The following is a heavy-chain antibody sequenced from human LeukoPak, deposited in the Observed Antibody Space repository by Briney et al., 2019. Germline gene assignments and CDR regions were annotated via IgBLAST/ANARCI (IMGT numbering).Heavy chain of an antibody. CDR1: GGSITSSSYY. CDR2: IYYSGST. CDR3: AREYCSSTSCYWVDY. Sequence: SETLSLTCTVSGGSITSSSYYWGWIRQPPGKGLEWIGSIYYSGSTYYNPSLKSRVTISVDAPKNQFSLKLSSVTAADTAVYYCAREYCSSTSCYWVDYWGQGTLVTVSS. J-gene: IGHJ4*02. D-gene: IGHD2-2*01. V-gene: IGHV4-39*02.